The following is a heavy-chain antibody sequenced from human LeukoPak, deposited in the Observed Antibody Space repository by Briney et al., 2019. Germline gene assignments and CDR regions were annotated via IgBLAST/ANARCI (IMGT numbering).Heavy chain of an antibody. CDR2: IYYTGNT. V-gene: IGHV4-59*01. CDR3: ARDQYYDAFDI. CDR1: GGSISSSYY. D-gene: IGHD1-26*01. Sequence: SETLSLTCTVSGGSISSSYYWSWIRQPPGKGLEGIGFIYYTGNTNYNPSLKSRVTISVDTSKNQFSLKLSSVTAADTAMYYCARDQYYDAFDIWGQGTMVIVSS. J-gene: IGHJ3*02.